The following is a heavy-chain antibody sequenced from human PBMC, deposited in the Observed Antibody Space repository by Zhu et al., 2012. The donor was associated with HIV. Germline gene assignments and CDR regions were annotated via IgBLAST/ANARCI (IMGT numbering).Heavy chain of an antibody. CDR3: ARGLGIVSTLSNWFDP. CDR1: GGSFSGYY. D-gene: IGHD1-26*01. J-gene: IGHJ5*02. V-gene: IGHV4-34*01. CDR2: GVSHSGVT. Sequence: QVQLKQWGAGLLKPSETLSLTCAVYGGSFSGYYWSWIRQSPGKGLEWIGEGVSHSGVTNYKASLKARVTISIDTSKNQFSLKMKSVTAADTAIYYCARGLGIVSTLSNWFDPWGQGSLITVSS.